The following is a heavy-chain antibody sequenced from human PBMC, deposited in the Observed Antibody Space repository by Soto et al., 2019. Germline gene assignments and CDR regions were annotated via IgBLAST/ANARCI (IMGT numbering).Heavy chain of an antibody. CDR3: ARDRPSDGSSHDY. Sequence: EVQLVESGGGLVQPGGSLRLSCAASGFTVSSNYMSWVRQAPGKGLEWVSVIYSGDSTGYADSVKGRFTISRDNSKNTLYLQRNSLRAEDTAVYYCARDRPSDGSSHDYWGQGTRVTVSS. CDR2: IYSGDST. CDR1: GFTVSSNY. V-gene: IGHV3-66*01. D-gene: IGHD1-26*01. J-gene: IGHJ4*02.